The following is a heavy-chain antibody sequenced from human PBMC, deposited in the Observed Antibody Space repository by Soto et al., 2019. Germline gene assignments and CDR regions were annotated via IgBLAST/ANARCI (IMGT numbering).Heavy chain of an antibody. CDR1: GFTFSDYY. CDR3: ARIVLSSSSVGYYYYYRMDV. V-gene: IGHV3-11*06. D-gene: IGHD6-6*01. CDR2: ISSSSYT. J-gene: IGHJ6*02. Sequence: GGSLRLSCAASGFTFSDYYMSWIHQAPGKXLEWVSYISSSSYTNYADSVKGRFTISRDNAKNSLYLQMNSLRAEDTAVYYCARIVLSSSSVGYYYYYRMDVWGQGTTVTVSS.